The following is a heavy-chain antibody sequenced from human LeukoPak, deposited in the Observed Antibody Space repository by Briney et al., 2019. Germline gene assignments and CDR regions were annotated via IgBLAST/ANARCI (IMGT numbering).Heavy chain of an antibody. Sequence: GGSLRLSSAASGFSFSTYAMSWVRQAPGKRLEWVANINQDGSEKYYVDSVKGRFIISRDNARNSLFLQMNILTAEDTAIYYCVREGAYSTSSPVGYWGQGTLVSVSS. J-gene: IGHJ4*02. CDR3: VREGAYSTSSPVGY. CDR2: INQDGSEK. V-gene: IGHV3-7*01. CDR1: GFSFSTYA. D-gene: IGHD6-6*01.